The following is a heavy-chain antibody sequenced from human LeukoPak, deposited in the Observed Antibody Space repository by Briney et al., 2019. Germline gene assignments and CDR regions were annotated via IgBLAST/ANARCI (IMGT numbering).Heavy chain of an antibody. V-gene: IGHV3-53*01. J-gene: IGHJ4*02. CDR2: IYGDGST. CDR1: GFTVKNNY. D-gene: IGHD2-15*01. CDR3: AIGSYCSGGSCYPLFDY. Sequence: GGSLRLSCGASGFTVKNNYMNWVRQAPGKGLEGVSGIYGDGSTYYADFVKGRFTISRDSYKSTLYLQMNSLREEDTDVYYCAIGSYCSGGSCYPLFDYWGRGTLVTVSS.